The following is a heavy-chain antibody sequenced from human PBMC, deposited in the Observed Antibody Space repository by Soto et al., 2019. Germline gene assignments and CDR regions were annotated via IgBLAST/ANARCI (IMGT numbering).Heavy chain of an antibody. V-gene: IGHV3-30*18. CDR3: AKDRWVRQLWSYFDY. Sequence: QVQLLESGGGVVQPWRSLRLSCAASGFTFSSYGMHWVRQAPGKGLEWVAVISYDGSNKYYADSVKGRFTISRDNAKNTLYLQMNSRRAEETAVFYCAKDRWVRQLWSYFDYWGQGTLVTVSS. D-gene: IGHD5-18*01. J-gene: IGHJ4*02. CDR2: ISYDGSNK. CDR1: GFTFSSYG.